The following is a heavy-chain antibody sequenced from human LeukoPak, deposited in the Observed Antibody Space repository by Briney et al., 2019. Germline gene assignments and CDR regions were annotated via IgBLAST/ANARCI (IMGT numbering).Heavy chain of an antibody. J-gene: IGHJ6*04. D-gene: IGHD3-10*02. Sequence: GGSLRLSCAASGFTFSSYCIHWVRQAPGKGLEWVAVISYDGSNKYYADSVKGRFTISRDNAKNSLYLQMNSLRAEDTAVYYCAELGITMIGGVWGKGTTVTISS. V-gene: IGHV3-30*18. CDR1: GFTFSSYC. CDR2: ISYDGSNK. CDR3: AELGITMIGGV.